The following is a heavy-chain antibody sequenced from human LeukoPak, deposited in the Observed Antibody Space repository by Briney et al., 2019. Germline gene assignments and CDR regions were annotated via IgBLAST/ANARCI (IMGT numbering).Heavy chain of an antibody. V-gene: IGHV3-23*01. CDR3: AKARPYPGPS. J-gene: IGHJ5*02. CDR2: MNSDGST. D-gene: IGHD7-27*01. Sequence: PGGSLRLSCAASGFTFSSYAMTWVRQAPGKGLEWVSSMNSDGSTYNADSVKGRFIISRDNSKNTVYLQMNSLRAEDTAVYYCAKARPYPGPSWGQGTLVTVSS. CDR1: GFTFSSYA.